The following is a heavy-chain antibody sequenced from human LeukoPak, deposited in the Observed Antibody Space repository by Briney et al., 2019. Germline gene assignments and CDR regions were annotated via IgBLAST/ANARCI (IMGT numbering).Heavy chain of an antibody. V-gene: IGHV4-34*01. J-gene: IGHJ4*02. D-gene: IGHD6-13*01. Sequence: TSETLSLTCAVYGGSFSGYYWSWIRQPPGKGLEWIGEINHSGSTNYNPSLKSRVTISVDTSKNQFSLKLSSVTAADTAVYYCARRRARIAAAGSFDYWGQGTLVTVSS. CDR1: GGSFSGYY. CDR3: ARRRARIAAAGSFDY. CDR2: INHSGST.